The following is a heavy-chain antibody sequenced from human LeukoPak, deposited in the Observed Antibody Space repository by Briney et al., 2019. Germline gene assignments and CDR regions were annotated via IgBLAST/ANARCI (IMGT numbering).Heavy chain of an antibody. CDR2: IYAVAQT. D-gene: IGHD3-10*01. Sequence: GGSLRLSCAASGFNVSRNYMSWVRRAPGKGRKWVSVIYAVAQTYYADSVRGRFTLSRHISKNTLYLQMNSLRAEDTAVYYCARGRVRGDFDYWGQGTLVTVSS. V-gene: IGHV3-53*04. J-gene: IGHJ4*02. CDR1: GFNVSRNY. CDR3: ARGRVRGDFDY.